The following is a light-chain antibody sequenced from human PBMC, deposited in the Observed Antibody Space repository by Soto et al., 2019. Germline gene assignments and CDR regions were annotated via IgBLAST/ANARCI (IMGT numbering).Light chain of an antibody. CDR1: HSMSRF. Sequence: DIQMTQSPSSLSASVGDRVTITGRACHSMSRFLNWYQQKPGTAPKLLIYAASSLQSGVPSRFSGSGSGTDFTLTISSLQPEDFATYYCQQSYSGPQTFGQGTKADIK. CDR3: QQSYSGPQT. CDR2: AAS. J-gene: IGKJ1*01. V-gene: IGKV1-39*01.